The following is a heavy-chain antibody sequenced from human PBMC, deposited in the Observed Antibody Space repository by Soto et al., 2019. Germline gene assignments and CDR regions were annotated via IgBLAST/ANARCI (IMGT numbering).Heavy chain of an antibody. CDR1: GGSISSGGYY. CDR2: IYYIGST. D-gene: IGHD3-10*01. CDR3: ARGVTLVRGVIHTPYFDY. J-gene: IGHJ4*02. Sequence: SDTLSLTSTVSGGSISSGGYYWSWIRQHPGKGLEWIGYIYYIGSTYYNPSLKSRVTISVDTSKNQFSLKLSSVTAADTAVYYCARGVTLVRGVIHTPYFDYWGQGALVTVSS. V-gene: IGHV4-31*03.